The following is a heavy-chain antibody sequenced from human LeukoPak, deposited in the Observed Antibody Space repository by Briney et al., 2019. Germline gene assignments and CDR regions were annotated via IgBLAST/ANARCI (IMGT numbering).Heavy chain of an antibody. CDR3: ARFRYDILTGYYNYFDY. CDR2: IKQDGSEK. V-gene: IGHV3-7*01. CDR1: EFTFSSYW. J-gene: IGHJ4*02. D-gene: IGHD3-9*01. Sequence: GGSLRLSCAASEFTFSSYWMSWVRQAPGKGLEWVANIKQDGSEKYYVDSVKGRFTISRDNAKNSLYLQMNSLRAEDTAVYYCARFRYDILTGYYNYFDYWGQGTLVTVSS.